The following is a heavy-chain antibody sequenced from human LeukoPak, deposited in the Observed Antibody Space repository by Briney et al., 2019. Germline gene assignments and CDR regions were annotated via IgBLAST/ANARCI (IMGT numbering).Heavy chain of an antibody. CDR3: ARGGYYDTLTGHETVDAFDI. Sequence: ASVKVSCKASGYTFTSYGISWVRQAPGQGLEWMGWISAYNGNTNYAQKLQDRVSMTTDTSTTTAYMELRSLRSDDTAVYYCARGGYYDTLTGHETVDAFDIWGQGTMVTVSP. V-gene: IGHV1-18*01. CDR2: ISAYNGNT. D-gene: IGHD3-9*01. J-gene: IGHJ3*02. CDR1: GYTFTSYG.